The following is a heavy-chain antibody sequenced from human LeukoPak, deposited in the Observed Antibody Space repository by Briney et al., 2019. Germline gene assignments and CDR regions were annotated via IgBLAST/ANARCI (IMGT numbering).Heavy chain of an antibody. CDR1: GFTFSTYA. Sequence: GGSLRLSCAASGFTFSTYAIHWVRQAPGKGLEWVAVISFDGVNTFYADSVKGRFTISRDNSNNTVYLQMNNLRPEDTAVFYCARGQGYESYYYMDVWGKGTTVTISS. V-gene: IGHV3-30*04. CDR3: ARGQGYESYYYMDV. D-gene: IGHD2-2*01. J-gene: IGHJ6*03. CDR2: ISFDGVNT.